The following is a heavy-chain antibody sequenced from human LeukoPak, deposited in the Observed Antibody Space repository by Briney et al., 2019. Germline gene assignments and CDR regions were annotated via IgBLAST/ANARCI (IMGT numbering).Heavy chain of an antibody. CDR1: GFTFSTYW. J-gene: IGHJ4*02. CDR3: ARDSAGNDY. V-gene: IGHV3-7*01. Sequence: SGGSLRLSCAASGFTFSTYWMSWVRQAPGKGLEWVANIKQDGSEKYYVDSVKGRLTISRDNAKNSLYLQMNSLRAEDTAMYYCARDSAGNDYWGQGTLVTVSS. CDR2: IKQDGSEK. D-gene: IGHD6-13*01.